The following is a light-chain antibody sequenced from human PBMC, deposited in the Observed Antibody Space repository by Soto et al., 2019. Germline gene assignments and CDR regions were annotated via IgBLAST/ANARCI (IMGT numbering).Light chain of an antibody. J-gene: IGKJ2*01. Sequence: DIQMTQSPSTLSASGGDRVTITCRASQSISSWLAWYQQKPGKAPKLLIYDASSLESGVPSRFSGSGSGTEFTLTISSLQPDDFATYSCQQYNSYYTFGQGTKLEIK. CDR1: QSISSW. CDR2: DAS. CDR3: QQYNSYYT. V-gene: IGKV1-5*01.